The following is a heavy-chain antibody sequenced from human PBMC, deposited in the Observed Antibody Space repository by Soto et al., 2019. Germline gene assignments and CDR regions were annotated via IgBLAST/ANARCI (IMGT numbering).Heavy chain of an antibody. Sequence: GASVKVSCKASGGTFSSYAISWVRQAPGQGLEWMGGIIPIFGTANYAQKFQGRVTITADESTSTAYMELSSLRSEDTAVYYCARMERHYYDSSGYYYHYWGQGTLVTVSS. J-gene: IGHJ4*02. V-gene: IGHV1-69*13. CDR3: ARMERHYYDSSGYYYHY. CDR2: IIPIFGTA. CDR1: GGTFSSYA. D-gene: IGHD3-22*01.